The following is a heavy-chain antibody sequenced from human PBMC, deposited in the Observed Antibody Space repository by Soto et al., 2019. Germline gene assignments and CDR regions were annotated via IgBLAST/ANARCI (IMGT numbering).Heavy chain of an antibody. CDR3: ARGRPRPGSSPMLRPENDYYGMDV. J-gene: IGHJ6*02. V-gene: IGHV4-34*01. D-gene: IGHD6-6*01. CDR2: IDHSGST. CDR1: GGSLSRFY. Sequence: QVQLQQCGGGLLQPSATLSLTCAVNGGSLSRFYWNWIRQTPEKGLQWIGEIDHSGSTSYNPSLRSRVDISVDTSRNQVSLKLSSVTAADTAVYFCARGRPRPGSSPMLRPENDYYGMDVWGRGTAV.